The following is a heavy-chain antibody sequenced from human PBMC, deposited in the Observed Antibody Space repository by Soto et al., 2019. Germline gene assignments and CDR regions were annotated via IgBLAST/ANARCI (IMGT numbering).Heavy chain of an antibody. D-gene: IGHD6-19*01. J-gene: IGHJ6*02. CDR2: IIPIFGTA. CDR3: ARDFPPGVAVAGTAGMDA. V-gene: IGHV1-69*12. Sequence: QVQLVQSGAEVKKPGSSVKVSCKASGGTFSSYAISWVRQAPGQGLEWMGGIIPIFGTANYAQKFQGRVTIPADESTSTAYMELSSLRSEDTAVYYCARDFPPGVAVAGTAGMDAWGQGTTVTVSS. CDR1: GGTFSSYA.